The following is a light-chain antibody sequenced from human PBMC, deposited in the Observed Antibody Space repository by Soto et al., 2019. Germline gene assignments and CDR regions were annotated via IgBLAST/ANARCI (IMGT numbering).Light chain of an antibody. CDR3: QQYGSSPLT. CDR1: QSVSSSY. V-gene: IGKV3-20*01. CDR2: GAS. J-gene: IGKJ4*01. Sequence: EIVLTQSPGTLSLSPGERATLSCRASQSVSSSYLAWYQQKPGQAPRLLIDGASSRATGIPDRFGGSGSGTEFTFTISRLEPEDFVLYYCQQYGSSPLTFGAWTKVEIK.